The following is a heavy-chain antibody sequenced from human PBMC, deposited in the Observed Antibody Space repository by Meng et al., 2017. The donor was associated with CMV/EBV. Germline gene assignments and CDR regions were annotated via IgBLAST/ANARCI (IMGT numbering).Heavy chain of an antibody. CDR1: GGSVSSGSYY. Sequence: SETLSLTCTVSGGSVSSGSYYWSWIRQPPGKGLEWIGHIYYSGSTNYNPSLKSRVTISVDTSKNQFSLKLSSVTAADTAVYYCASGKYYYGSGSYYNPYYWGQGTLVTVSS. J-gene: IGHJ4*02. V-gene: IGHV4-61*01. CDR2: IYYSGST. D-gene: IGHD3-10*01. CDR3: ASGKYYYGSGSYYNPYY.